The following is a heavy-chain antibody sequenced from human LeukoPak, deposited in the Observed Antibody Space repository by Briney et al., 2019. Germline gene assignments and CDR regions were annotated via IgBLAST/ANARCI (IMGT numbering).Heavy chain of an antibody. V-gene: IGHV5-51*01. CDR2: IYPGDSDT. Sequence: GESLKISCKGSGYSFTSYWIGWVRQMPGKGLEWMGIIYPGDSDTRYSPSFQGQVTISADKSISTAYLQWSSLKASDTAMYYCARTGDSSGYYGDDAFDIWGQGTMVTVSS. CDR3: ARTGDSSGYYGDDAFDI. D-gene: IGHD3-22*01. CDR1: GYSFTSYW. J-gene: IGHJ3*02.